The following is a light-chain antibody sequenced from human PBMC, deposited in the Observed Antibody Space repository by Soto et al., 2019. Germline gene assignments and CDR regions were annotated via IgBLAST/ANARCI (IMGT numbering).Light chain of an antibody. CDR2: KAS. CDR1: QSVSSW. CDR3: KQRSNWTLT. V-gene: IGKV1-5*03. Sequence: DIQMTQSPSTLPASVGDRVTITCRASQSVSSWLAWYQQKTGKAPKLLIYKASSLESGVPSRFSGSGSGTDFTLTIRRLETEDLAVYYCKQRSNWTLTVGGGNKGDIK. J-gene: IGKJ4*01.